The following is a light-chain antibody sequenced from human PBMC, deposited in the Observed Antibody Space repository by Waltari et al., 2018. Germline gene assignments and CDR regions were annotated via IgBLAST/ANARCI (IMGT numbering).Light chain of an antibody. CDR3: QQSFSSPWT. CDR1: QDAGTV. V-gene: IGKV1-39*01. CDR2: GAS. J-gene: IGKJ1*01. Sequence: DIQMTQSPPSLSASVGDTITITCRASQDAGTVVNWYQQGPAKAPKLLMDGASSLQRGVPSRCSGGGSGTHFTLTVSSLQPEDFATYYCQQSFSSPWTFGPGTKV.